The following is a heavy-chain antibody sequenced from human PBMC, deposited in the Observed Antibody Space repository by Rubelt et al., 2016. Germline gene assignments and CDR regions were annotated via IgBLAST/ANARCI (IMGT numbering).Heavy chain of an antibody. CDR1: GYIFSTYG. CDR2: INTNTENP. CDR3: SRDIEVVPERSYGMDV. V-gene: IGHV7-4-1*02. D-gene: IGHD2-2*01. J-gene: IGHJ6*02. Sequence: QVQLVQSGSELKKPGASVKVSCKASGYIFSTYGMNWVRQAPGQGLEWMGWINTNTENPTYAQGFTGRFVFSLAPSASTAYLQISSQMAEETAMYYGSRDIEVVPERSYGMDVWGQGTTVTVSS.